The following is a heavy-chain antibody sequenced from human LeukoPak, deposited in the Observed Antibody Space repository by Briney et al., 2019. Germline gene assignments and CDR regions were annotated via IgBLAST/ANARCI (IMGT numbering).Heavy chain of an antibody. V-gene: IGHV3-48*02. D-gene: IGHD3-22*01. CDR3: AKSNYFDSGGYYFFDY. Sequence: GGSLRLSCAASGFTFTSYSMNWVRQAPGKGLEWVSYIDSSSTTVLYADSVKGRFTISRDNARNSLYLQMNGLRDEDTAVYYCAKSNYFDSGGYYFFDYWGQGTLVTVSS. CDR2: IDSSSTTV. CDR1: GFTFTSYS. J-gene: IGHJ4*02.